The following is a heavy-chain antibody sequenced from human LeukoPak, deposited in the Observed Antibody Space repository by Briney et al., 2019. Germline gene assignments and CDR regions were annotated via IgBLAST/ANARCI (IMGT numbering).Heavy chain of an antibody. J-gene: IGHJ4*02. CDR1: GASITSFH. Sequence: SETLSLTCAVSGASITSFHWTWFRQPAGRGLEWIGLIYTSGSTLYNPSLKSRVTMSVDTSKNQFSLKLSSVTAADTAVYYCARDRDSSGYYDYWGQGTLVTVSS. V-gene: IGHV4-4*07. D-gene: IGHD3-22*01. CDR2: IYTSGST. CDR3: ARDRDSSGYYDY.